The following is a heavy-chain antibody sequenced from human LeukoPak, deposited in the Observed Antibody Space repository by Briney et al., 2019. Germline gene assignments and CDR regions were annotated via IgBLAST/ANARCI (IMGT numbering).Heavy chain of an antibody. CDR1: GFTFSSYA. CDR3: AKEVGGFDY. Sequence: GGSLRLSCVASGFTFSSYAMNWVRQAPGKGLEWVSAISGSSGGTYYADSVKGRFTISRDNSKNTLYLQMNSLRAEDTAVYYCAKEVGGFDYWGQGTLVTVSS. V-gene: IGHV3-23*01. J-gene: IGHJ4*02. CDR2: ISGSSGGT.